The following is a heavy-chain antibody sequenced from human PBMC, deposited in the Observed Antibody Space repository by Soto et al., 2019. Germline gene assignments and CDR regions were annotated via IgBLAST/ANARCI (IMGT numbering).Heavy chain of an antibody. Sequence: SETVSLTCAVYGGSFSGYYWSWIRQPPGKGLEWIGEINHSGSTNYNPSLKSRVTISVDPSKNQFSLKLSSVTAADTAVYYCGAQDYVAKGYHFETWGQGTMVTVSS. D-gene: IGHD4-17*01. CDR1: GGSFSGYY. J-gene: IGHJ1*01. CDR2: INHSGST. CDR3: GAQDYVAKGYHFET. V-gene: IGHV4-34*01.